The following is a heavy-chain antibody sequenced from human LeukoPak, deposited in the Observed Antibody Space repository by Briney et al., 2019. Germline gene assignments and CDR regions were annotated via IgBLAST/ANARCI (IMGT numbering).Heavy chain of an antibody. CDR3: AKASDYDILTSLDY. J-gene: IGHJ4*02. Sequence: PGRSLRLSCAASGFTFSSYGMHWVRQAPGKGLEWAAVISYDGSNKYYADSVKGRFTISRDNSKNTLYLQMNSLRAEDTAVYYCAKASDYDILTSLDYWGQGTLVTVSS. CDR1: GFTFSSYG. D-gene: IGHD3-9*01. CDR2: ISYDGSNK. V-gene: IGHV3-30*18.